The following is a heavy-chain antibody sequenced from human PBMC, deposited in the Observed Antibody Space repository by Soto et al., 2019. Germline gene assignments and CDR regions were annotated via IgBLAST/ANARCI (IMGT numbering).Heavy chain of an antibody. CDR1: GFTFSKFE. J-gene: IGHJ4*02. CDR3: VKGGWLDN. D-gene: IGHD6-19*01. Sequence: EVQVLESGGGLVQPRGSRRLSCTASGFTFSKFEMTWARQASGKGLEWVSFISVSGGETHYADSVKGRFTISRDNSKNTLYLQMNSLRAEDMAVYYCVKGGWLDNWGQGTLVTVSS. CDR2: ISVSGGET. V-gene: IGHV3-23*01.